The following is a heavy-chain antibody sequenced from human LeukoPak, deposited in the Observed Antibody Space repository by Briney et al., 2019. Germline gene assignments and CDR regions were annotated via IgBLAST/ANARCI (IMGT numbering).Heavy chain of an antibody. V-gene: IGHV5-51*01. CDR2: IYPGDSDT. CDR1: GYSFTSYW. J-gene: IGHJ4*02. CDR3: ARRGDSSGYYYSYFDY. Sequence: GESLKISCKGSGYSFTSYWIGWVRQMPGKGLEWMGIIYPGDSDTRYSPSFQGQVTISADKSISTAYLQWSSLKASDTAMYYCARRGDSSGYYYSYFDYWGQGTLVTVSS. D-gene: IGHD3-22*01.